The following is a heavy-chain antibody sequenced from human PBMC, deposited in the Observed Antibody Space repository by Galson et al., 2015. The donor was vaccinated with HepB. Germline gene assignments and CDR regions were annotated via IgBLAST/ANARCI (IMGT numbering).Heavy chain of an antibody. Sequence: SLRLSCAASGFTVSSNYMSWVRQTPGKGLEWVSIIYSGGSTYYADSVKGRFTISRDNSKNTLYLQMNSLRAEDTAVYYCAREQTRRCSDTYCPTRHGMDVWGQGTTVTVSS. CDR3: AREQTRRCSDTYCPTRHGMDV. D-gene: IGHD2-15*01. V-gene: IGHV3-53*01. CDR2: IYSGGST. J-gene: IGHJ6*02. CDR1: GFTVSSNY.